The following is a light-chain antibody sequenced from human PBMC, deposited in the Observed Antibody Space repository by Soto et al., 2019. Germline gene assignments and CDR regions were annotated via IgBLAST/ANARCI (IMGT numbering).Light chain of an antibody. J-gene: IGKJ5*01. V-gene: IGKV3-11*01. CDR1: QSVDSH. CDR2: AAS. Sequence: EIVLTQSPASLSLYPGERATLSCRASQSVDSHLVWYQQKPGQAPRLLIFAASTRATGIPVRFSGSGSGTDFTLAINRLEPDDFAVYYCQQRSDWPITFGQGTRLEIK. CDR3: QQRSDWPIT.